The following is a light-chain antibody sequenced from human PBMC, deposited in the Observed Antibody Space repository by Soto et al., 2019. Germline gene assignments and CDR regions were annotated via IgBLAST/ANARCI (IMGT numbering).Light chain of an antibody. CDR2: EAS. J-gene: IGKJ2*01. V-gene: IGKV1-5*03. Sequence: DIEITQSPSTLSASIGDRVTITCRASQTVYTWLAWYQQKPGTAPNLLIYEASTLHSGVPSRFTGSGSGTEFTLVISRLQPDDFADYYCQQYSSYYPYTFGQGTKVDI. CDR3: QQYSSYYPYT. CDR1: QTVYTW.